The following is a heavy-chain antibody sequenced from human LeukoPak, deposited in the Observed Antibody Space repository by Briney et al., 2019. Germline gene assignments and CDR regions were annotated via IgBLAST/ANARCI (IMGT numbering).Heavy chain of an antibody. J-gene: IGHJ3*01. Sequence: GGSLRLSCAASGFTFDAYAMHWVRQVPGKGLEWVSGISWSSDRMGYADSVRGRFTVSRDNAKNSLYLQMRSLTADDTALYYCAKDMSYGSGPYLRRAFDFWGQGTMVTVSS. CDR3: AKDMSYGSGPYLRRAFDF. D-gene: IGHD3-10*01. V-gene: IGHV3-9*01. CDR2: ISWSSDRM. CDR1: GFTFDAYA.